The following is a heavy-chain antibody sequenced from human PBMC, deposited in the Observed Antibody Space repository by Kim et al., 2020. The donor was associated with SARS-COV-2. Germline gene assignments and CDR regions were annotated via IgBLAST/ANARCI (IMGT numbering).Heavy chain of an antibody. CDR3: TRTEELAHFDY. CDR2: T. J-gene: IGHJ4*02. Sequence: TEDAASVNTRLTISRDDSKSIAYLQMNSLKAEDTAVYYCTRTEELAHFDYWGQGTLVTVSS. D-gene: IGHD1-26*01. V-gene: IGHV3-49*02.